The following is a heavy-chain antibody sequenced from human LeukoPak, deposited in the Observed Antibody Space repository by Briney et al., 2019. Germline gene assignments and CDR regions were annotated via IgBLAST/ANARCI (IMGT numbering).Heavy chain of an antibody. J-gene: IGHJ4*02. CDR1: GGSISSGSYY. CDR2: IYTSGST. CDR3: ASSYGGYLTYYFDY. D-gene: IGHD5-12*01. V-gene: IGHV4-61*02. Sequence: SETLSLTCTVSGGSISSGSYYWSWLRQPAGKGLEWIGRIYTSGSTNYNPSLKSRVTISVDTSKNQFSLKLSSVTAADTAVYYCASSYGGYLTYYFDYWGQGTLVTVSS.